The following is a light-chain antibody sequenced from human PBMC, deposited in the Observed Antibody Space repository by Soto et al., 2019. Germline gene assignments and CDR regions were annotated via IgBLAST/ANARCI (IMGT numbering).Light chain of an antibody. CDR3: QQYNDCPPHT. Sequence: EIVMTPSPATVSVSPGERTPLSCRASLSVSSKLAWYQQKPGQPPRLLLFDASARATGVPDRFSGRGSGTEFILTISRLQSEDFAVYYCQQYNDCPPHTFGQGTKVDI. CDR1: LSVSSK. CDR2: DAS. J-gene: IGKJ2*01. V-gene: IGKV3-15*01.